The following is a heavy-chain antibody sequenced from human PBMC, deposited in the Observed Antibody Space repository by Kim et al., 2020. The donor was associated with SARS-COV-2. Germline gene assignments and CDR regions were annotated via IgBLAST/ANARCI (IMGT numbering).Heavy chain of an antibody. CDR1: GYTFTSYG. J-gene: IGHJ5*02. CDR2: ISAYNGNT. Sequence: ASVKVSCKASGYTFTSYGISWVRQAPGQGLEWMGWISAYNGNTNYAQKLQGRVTMTTDTSTSTAYMELRSLRSDDTAVYYCARSQYYDFWSGYLFDPWGQGTLVTVSS. D-gene: IGHD3-3*01. CDR3: ARSQYYDFWSGYLFDP. V-gene: IGHV1-18*01.